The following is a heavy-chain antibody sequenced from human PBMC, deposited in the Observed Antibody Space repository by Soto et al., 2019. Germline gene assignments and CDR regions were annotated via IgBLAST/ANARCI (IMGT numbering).Heavy chain of an antibody. CDR3: ARHPERIAQIGWFDP. CDR2: ISSSSSTI. CDR1: GFSFNNYA. V-gene: IGHV3-48*01. D-gene: IGHD6-13*01. Sequence: PGGSLRLSCAASGFSFNNYAMSWVRQAPGKGLEWVSYISSSSSTIYYADSVKGRFTISRDNAKNSLYLQMNSLRAEDTAVYYCARHPERIAQIGWFDPWGQGTLVTVSS. J-gene: IGHJ5*02.